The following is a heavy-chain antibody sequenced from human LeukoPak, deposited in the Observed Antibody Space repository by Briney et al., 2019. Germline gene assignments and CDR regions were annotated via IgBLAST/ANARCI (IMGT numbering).Heavy chain of an antibody. CDR3: ARGGYSSGYYYLDWFDP. J-gene: IGHJ5*02. V-gene: IGHV1-2*02. CDR2: INPNSGGT. Sequence: GASVKVSCKASGYTFTSYGISWVRQAPGQGLEWMGWINPNSGGTNYAQKFQGRVTMTRDTSISTTYMELSRLRSDDTAVYYCARGGYSSGYYYLDWFDPWGQGTLVTVSS. D-gene: IGHD3-22*01. CDR1: GYTFTSYG.